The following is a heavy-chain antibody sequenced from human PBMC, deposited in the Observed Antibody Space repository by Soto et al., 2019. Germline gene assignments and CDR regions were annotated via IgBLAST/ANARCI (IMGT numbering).Heavy chain of an antibody. Sequence: HVQLQESGPGLVKPSQTLSLTCTVSGGSISSGGYYWSWIRQHPGKGLEWIGYIYYSGSTYYNPSLKSRVTISEDTSKNQFSLKLSSVTAADTAVYYCAGSDYYDTSGYYYRVDYWGQGTLVTVSS. CDR2: IYYSGST. V-gene: IGHV4-31*03. CDR3: AGSDYYDTSGYYYRVDY. CDR1: GGSISSGGYY. D-gene: IGHD3-22*01. J-gene: IGHJ4*02.